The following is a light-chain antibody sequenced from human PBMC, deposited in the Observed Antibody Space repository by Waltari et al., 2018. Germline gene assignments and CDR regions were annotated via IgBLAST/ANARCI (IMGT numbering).Light chain of an antibody. CDR2: SKN. Sequence: QSVLTQPPSASGTPGQRFTIPCSGSSSNLGSNTVNWYQQLPGTAPKLLIYSKNQRPSGVLDRFSGSKSGTSASLAISGLQSEDEADYYCAAWDDSLNGWVFGGGTKLTVL. CDR1: SSNLGSNT. V-gene: IGLV1-44*01. J-gene: IGLJ3*02. CDR3: AAWDDSLNGWV.